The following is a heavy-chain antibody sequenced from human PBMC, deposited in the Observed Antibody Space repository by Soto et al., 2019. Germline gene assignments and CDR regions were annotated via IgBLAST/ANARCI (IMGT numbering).Heavy chain of an antibody. V-gene: IGHV4-30-4*08. D-gene: IGHD3-9*01. J-gene: IGHJ4*02. Sequence: SWVRQAPGKGLEWIGYIYYSGSTYYNPSLKSRVTISVDTSKNQFPLKLSSVTAADTAVYYCARDSLFSSSDYWGQGTLVTVSS. CDR2: IYYSGST. CDR3: ARDSLFSSSDY.